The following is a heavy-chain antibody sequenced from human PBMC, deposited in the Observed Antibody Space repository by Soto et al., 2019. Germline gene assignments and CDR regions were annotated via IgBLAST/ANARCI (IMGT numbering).Heavy chain of an antibody. CDR3: ARNRAGRVPNWFDP. Sequence: ASVKVSCKASGYTFTSYGISWVRQAPGQGLEWMGWFSGYNGNTNYAQKLQGRVTMTTDTSTSTAYMELRSLRSDDTAVYYCARNRAGRVPNWFDPWGQGTLVTVAS. J-gene: IGHJ5*02. D-gene: IGHD2-2*01. CDR1: GYTFTSYG. V-gene: IGHV1-18*01. CDR2: FSGYNGNT.